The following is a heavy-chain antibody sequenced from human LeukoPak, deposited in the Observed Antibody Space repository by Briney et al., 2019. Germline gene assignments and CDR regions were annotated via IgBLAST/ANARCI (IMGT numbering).Heavy chain of an antibody. CDR1: GFTFSSYG. Sequence: GGSLRLSCAASGFTFSSYGMSWVRQAPGKGLEWVSAISGTGGSTYYADSVKGRFIISRDNSKNTLYLQMNSLRAEDTAVYYCAKPPDCSGGSCYYYGMDVWGQGTTVTVSS. D-gene: IGHD2-15*01. CDR2: ISGTGGST. CDR3: AKPPDCSGGSCYYYGMDV. V-gene: IGHV3-23*01. J-gene: IGHJ6*02.